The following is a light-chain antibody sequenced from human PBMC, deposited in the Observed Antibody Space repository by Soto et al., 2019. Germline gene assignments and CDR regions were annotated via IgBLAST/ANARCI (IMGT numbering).Light chain of an antibody. CDR2: GAS. CDR1: QSVSSRY. CDR3: QQYGSSPLFT. J-gene: IGKJ2*01. V-gene: IGKV3-20*01. Sequence: EIVLTQSPGTLSLSPGARGTLSCRASQSVSSRYLAWYQQKPGQAPRLLIYGASSRATGIPDRFSGSGSGTDFSLTISRLEPEDFAVYYCQQYGSSPLFTFGQGTKLEIK.